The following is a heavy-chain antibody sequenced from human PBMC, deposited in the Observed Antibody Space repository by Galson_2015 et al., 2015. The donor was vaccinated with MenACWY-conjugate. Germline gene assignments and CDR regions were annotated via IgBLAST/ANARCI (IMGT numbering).Heavy chain of an antibody. CDR3: GRGVGTSGKTFAY. V-gene: IGHV3-74*03. J-gene: IGHJ4*02. Sequence: SLRLSCAASGFTFSSYWMHWVRQGPGKGLEWVSLINSDGSSTMYADSVKGRFTISRDNAKNTLYLQMDSLRVEDAAVYYCGRGVGTSGKTFAYWGQGHLVTVAS. D-gene: IGHD1-1*01. CDR1: GFTFSSYW. CDR2: INSDGSST.